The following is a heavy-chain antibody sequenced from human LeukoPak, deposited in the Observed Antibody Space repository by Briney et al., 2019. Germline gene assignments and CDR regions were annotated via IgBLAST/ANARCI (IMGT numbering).Heavy chain of an antibody. J-gene: IGHJ4*02. CDR2: INHSGTT. V-gene: IGHV4-34*01. CDR3: ARLPKTLDFWSPYYAY. CDR1: GGSSSGYF. D-gene: IGHD3-3*01. Sequence: SETLSLTCTVYGGSSSGYFWSWIRQPPGKGLEWIGEINHSGTTKYNPSLKSRVTVSADTSKNQFSLKVKSVTAADTAVYYCARLPKTLDFWSPYYAYWGQGTLVTVSS.